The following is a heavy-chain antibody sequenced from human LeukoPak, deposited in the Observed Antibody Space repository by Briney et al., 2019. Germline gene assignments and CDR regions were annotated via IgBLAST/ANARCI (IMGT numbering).Heavy chain of an antibody. D-gene: IGHD6-19*01. CDR2: INYNGGNK. CDR3: AKDGHCPGALCPTQIAVAGYNDN. CDR1: GFTFSIYT. V-gene: IGHV3-23*01. J-gene: IGHJ4*02. Sequence: GGSLRLSCAASGFTFSIYTMNWVRQAPGNGLEWVSIINYNGGNKYYADSVQGRFTISRDNSKNTVYLQMNSLRAEDTAIYYCAKDGHCPGALCPTQIAVAGYNDNWGQGTLVTVSS.